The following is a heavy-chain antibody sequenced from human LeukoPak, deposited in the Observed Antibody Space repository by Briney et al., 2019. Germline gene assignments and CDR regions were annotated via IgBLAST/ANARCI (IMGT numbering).Heavy chain of an antibody. Sequence: GESLKISCKGSGYSFTSYWTGWVRQMPGKGLEYMGIIHPADSDTTYSSSFQGQVNISADKSISTVYLQWSSLRASDTAMYYCARQSRDGSKTRGYYFDYWGQGTLVTVSS. CDR2: IHPADSDT. CDR1: GYSFTSYW. J-gene: IGHJ4*02. V-gene: IGHV5-51*01. D-gene: IGHD3-10*01. CDR3: ARQSRDGSKTRGYYFDY.